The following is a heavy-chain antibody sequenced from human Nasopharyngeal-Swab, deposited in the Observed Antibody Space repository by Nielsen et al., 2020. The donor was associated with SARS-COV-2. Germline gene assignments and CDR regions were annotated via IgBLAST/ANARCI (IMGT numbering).Heavy chain of an antibody. CDR1: GFTFSRYW. D-gene: IGHD2-21*01. V-gene: IGHV3-74*01. Sequence: GESLKISCAASGFTFSRYWMHWVRQVPGKGLVWVSRIDTDGSTTDHADSVKGRFTISRDNAKNTLYLQMNNLRAEDTALYYCARDVACADSAWGQGTLVTVSS. CDR2: IDTDGSTT. J-gene: IGHJ5*02. CDR3: ARDVACADSA.